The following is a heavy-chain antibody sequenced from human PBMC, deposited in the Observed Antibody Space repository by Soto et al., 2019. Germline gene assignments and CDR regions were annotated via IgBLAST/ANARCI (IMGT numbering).Heavy chain of an antibody. CDR3: ARDVVEEGWFDP. J-gene: IGHJ5*02. Sequence: SSETLSLTCTVSGGSISSYYWSWIRQPPGKGLEWIGYIYYSGSTNYNPSLKSRVTISVDTSKNQFSLKLSSVTAADTAVYYCARDVVEEGWFDPWGQGTLVTVSS. CDR2: IYYSGST. D-gene: IGHD2-15*01. CDR1: GGSISSYY. V-gene: IGHV4-59*01.